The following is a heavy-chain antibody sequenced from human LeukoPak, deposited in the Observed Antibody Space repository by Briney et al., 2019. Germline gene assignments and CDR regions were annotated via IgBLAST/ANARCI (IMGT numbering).Heavy chain of an antibody. Sequence: PWGSLRLSCAASGLTFEDYAMHWVRQVPGKGLEWVSFISGDGVSTYYTGSVKGRFIISRDNSKNSLYLQMNSLRTEDTAFYYCAKDKDSSGFDDWGQGTLVTVSS. CDR2: ISGDGVST. J-gene: IGHJ4*02. D-gene: IGHD3-22*01. CDR1: GLTFEDYA. CDR3: AKDKDSSGFDD. V-gene: IGHV3-43*02.